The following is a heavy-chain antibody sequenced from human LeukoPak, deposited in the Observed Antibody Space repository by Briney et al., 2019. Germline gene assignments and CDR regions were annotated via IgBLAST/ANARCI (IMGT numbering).Heavy chain of an antibody. CDR3: ALTTTRDFWSGYYTGLFDY. CDR1: GFTVSSNY. Sequence: PGGSPRLSCAASGFTVSSNYMSWVRQAPGKGLEWVSVIYSGGSTYYADSVKGRFTISRHNSKNTLYLQMNSLREEDTAVYYCALTTTRDFWSGYYTGLFDYWGQGTLVTVSS. J-gene: IGHJ4*02. D-gene: IGHD3-3*01. CDR2: IYSGGST. V-gene: IGHV3-53*04.